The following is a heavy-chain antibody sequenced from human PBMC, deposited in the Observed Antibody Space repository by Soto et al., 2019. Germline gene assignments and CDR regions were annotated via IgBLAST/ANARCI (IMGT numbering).Heavy chain of an antibody. CDR1: GYTFTSYG. D-gene: IGHD3-9*01. Sequence: QVQLVQSGAEVKKPGASVKVSCKASGYTFTSYGISWVRQAPGQGLEWMGWISAYNGNTNYAQKLQGRVTMTTDTSTSTAYMELRSLRSDDTAVYYCARARPTALSRLYYDILTDLYGMDVWGQGTTVTVSS. CDR2: ISAYNGNT. CDR3: ARARPTALSRLYYDILTDLYGMDV. J-gene: IGHJ6*02. V-gene: IGHV1-18*04.